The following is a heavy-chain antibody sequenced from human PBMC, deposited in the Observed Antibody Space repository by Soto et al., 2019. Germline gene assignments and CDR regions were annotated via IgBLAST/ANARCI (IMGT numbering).Heavy chain of an antibody. CDR1: GGTFSSYA. D-gene: IGHD6-19*01. J-gene: IGHJ6*02. Sequence: SVKVSCKASGGTFSSYAISWVRQAPGQGLEWMGGIIPIFGTANYAQKFQGRVTITADESTSTAYMELSSLRSEDTAVYYCARWGDEQCLVQSAPYYYYYYGMDVWGQGTTVTVSS. CDR2: IIPIFGTA. CDR3: ARWGDEQCLVQSAPYYYYYYGMDV. V-gene: IGHV1-69*13.